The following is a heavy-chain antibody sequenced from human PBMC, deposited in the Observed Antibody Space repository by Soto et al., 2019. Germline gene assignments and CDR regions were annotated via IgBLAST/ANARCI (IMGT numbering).Heavy chain of an antibody. V-gene: IGHV5-51*01. CDR2: IYPGDSDV. CDR1: GYSFTTYW. CDR3: ARHLRARPFDY. Sequence: GESLKISCKGSGYSFTTYWIGWVRQMPGKGLEWMGIIYPGDSDVRYSPSFQGQVTISADKSISTAYLQWTSLKASDTAMYYCARHLRARPFDYWGQGTLVTSPQ. J-gene: IGHJ4*02.